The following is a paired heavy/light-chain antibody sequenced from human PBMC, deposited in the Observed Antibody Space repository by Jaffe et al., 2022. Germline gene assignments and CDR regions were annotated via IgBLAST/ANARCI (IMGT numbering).Heavy chain of an antibody. CDR2: ISWDGGHI. CDR3: ARDIDLSGSGRFDY. J-gene: IGHJ4*02. D-gene: IGHD3-10*01. CDR1: GFIFDDYA. Sequence: EVQLVESGGVVVQPGGSLRLSCAASGFIFDDYAMHWVRQAPGKGLEWVSLISWDGGHIYYTDSVKGRFTISRDNSKNSLFLQMNNLRPDDTALYYCARDIDLSGSGRFDYWGQGTLVTVSS. V-gene: IGHV3-43D*04.
Light chain of an antibody. J-gene: IGKJ4*01. CDR1: QSVSRF. CDR3: QQRSNWPQFT. V-gene: IGKV3-11*01. Sequence: EIVLTQSPATLSLSPGERATLSCRASQSVSRFLGWYQQKPGQAPRLLIYDASNRATGIPARFSGSGSGTDFTLTISGLEPEDFAVYYCQQRSNWPQFTFGGGTKVEIK. CDR2: DAS.